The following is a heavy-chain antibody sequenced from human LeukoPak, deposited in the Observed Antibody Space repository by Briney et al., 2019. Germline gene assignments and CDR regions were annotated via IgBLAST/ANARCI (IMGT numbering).Heavy chain of an antibody. Sequence: PGGSLRLSCAASGFTFSSYEMSWVRQAPGKGLEWVSYISSTGSTLYYADSLKGRFTISRDNAKNSQYLQMNSLRAEDTAVYYCARSRWGSSGYYLDYWGQGTLVTVSS. CDR1: GFTFSSYE. V-gene: IGHV3-48*03. J-gene: IGHJ4*02. CDR3: ARSRWGSSGYYLDY. CDR2: ISSTGSTL. D-gene: IGHD3-22*01.